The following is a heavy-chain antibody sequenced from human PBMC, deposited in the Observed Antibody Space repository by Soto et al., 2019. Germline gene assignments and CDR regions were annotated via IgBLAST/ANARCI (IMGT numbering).Heavy chain of an antibody. Sequence: PSETLSLTCTVSSAPVSSTTYTWGWIRQPPGKGLEWVASVYYGGRSYYNPSLNSRVTISLDPPKNQFSLKLSSVTAADTAVYYGARAGPYCSGGTCYGVGGWGYSYYVLAVWGQGSSVTVS. CDR1: SAPVSSTTYT. J-gene: IGHJ6*02. D-gene: IGHD2-15*01. V-gene: IGHV4-39*07. CDR3: ARAGPYCSGGTCYGVGGWGYSYYVLAV. CDR2: VYYGGRS.